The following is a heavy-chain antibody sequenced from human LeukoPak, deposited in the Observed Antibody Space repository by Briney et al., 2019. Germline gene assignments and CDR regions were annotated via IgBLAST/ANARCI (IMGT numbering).Heavy chain of an antibody. CDR3: ARSAYTYSSYFDY. J-gene: IGHJ4*02. CDR1: GYSFTSYY. D-gene: IGHD5-18*01. Sequence: ASVKVSCKASGYSFTSYYMHWVRQAPGRGLEWMGIINPSDGSTSYPQRFQGRVTMTRDTSTSTVYMELSSLISEDSALYYCARSAYTYSSYFDYWGQRTLVTVSS. V-gene: IGHV1-46*01. CDR2: INPSDGST.